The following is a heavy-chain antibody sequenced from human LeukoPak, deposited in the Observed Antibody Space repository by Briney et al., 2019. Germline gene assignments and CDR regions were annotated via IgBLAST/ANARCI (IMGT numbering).Heavy chain of an antibody. V-gene: IGHV4-34*01. Sequence: SETLSLTCTVSGGSISSYYWSWIRQPPGKGLEWIGEINHSGTTNYNPSLKSRVTISVDTSKNQFSLKLSSVTAADTAVYYCARQIESGSYSGRGYYYYMDVWSKGTTVTVSS. J-gene: IGHJ6*03. CDR2: INHSGTT. D-gene: IGHD1-26*01. CDR1: GGSISSYY. CDR3: ARQIESGSYSGRGYYYYMDV.